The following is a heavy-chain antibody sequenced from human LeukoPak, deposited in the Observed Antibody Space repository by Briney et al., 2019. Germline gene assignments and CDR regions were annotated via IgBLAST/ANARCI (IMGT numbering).Heavy chain of an antibody. CDR2: IYYTGNT. Sequence: SETLSLTCIISGGSISSSAYYWGWIRQPPGKGLEWIGTIYYTGNTYYNPSLKSRVTISVDTSKNQFSLKLSSVTAADTAVYYCARVRRFGELLSYYYYYYTDVWGKGTTVTISS. CDR1: GGSISSSAYY. D-gene: IGHD3-10*01. CDR3: ARVRRFGELLSYYYYYYTDV. V-gene: IGHV4-39*07. J-gene: IGHJ6*03.